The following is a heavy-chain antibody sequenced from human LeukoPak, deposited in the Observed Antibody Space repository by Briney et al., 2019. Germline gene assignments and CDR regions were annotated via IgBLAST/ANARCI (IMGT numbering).Heavy chain of an antibody. J-gene: IGHJ4*02. CDR1: GFTFSSYA. D-gene: IGHD3-3*01. CDR3: AKSADYDFWSGSLDY. CDR2: ISGSGGST. Sequence: GGSLRLSCAASGFTFSSYAMSWVRQAPGNGLEWVSAISGSGGSTYYADSVKGRFTISRDNSKNTLYLQMNSLRAEDTAVYYCAKSADYDFWSGSLDYWGQGTLVTVSS. V-gene: IGHV3-23*01.